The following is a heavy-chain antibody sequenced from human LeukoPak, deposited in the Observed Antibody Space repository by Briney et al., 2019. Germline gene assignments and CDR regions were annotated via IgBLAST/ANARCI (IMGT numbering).Heavy chain of an antibody. CDR1: GFRFSSYW. D-gene: IGHD3-3*01. CDR3: ARRGYFEFWSGYFQRLEGWFDP. V-gene: IGHV3-7*01. Sequence: PGGSLRLSXAASGFRFSSYWMSWVRQAPGKGLEWVANIKQDGSEKSYVDSVKGRFTVSRDNAKNSLYLEMNSLRAEDTAVYYCARRGYFEFWSGYFQRLEGWFDPWGQGTLVTVSS. CDR2: IKQDGSEK. J-gene: IGHJ5*02.